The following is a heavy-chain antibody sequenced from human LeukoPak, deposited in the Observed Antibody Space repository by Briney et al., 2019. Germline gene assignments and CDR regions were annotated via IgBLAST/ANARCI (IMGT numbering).Heavy chain of an antibody. CDR1: GGSISSGGYS. CDR2: IYHSGST. J-gene: IGHJ4*02. D-gene: IGHD6-13*01. V-gene: IGHV4-30-2*01. CDR3: ARGVRSWLFDY. Sequence: SETLSLTCAVSGGSISSGGYSWSWIRQPPGKGLEWIGYIYHSGSTYYNPSLKSRVTISVDRSKNQLSLKLSSVTAADTAVYYCARGVRSWLFDYWGQGTLVTVSS.